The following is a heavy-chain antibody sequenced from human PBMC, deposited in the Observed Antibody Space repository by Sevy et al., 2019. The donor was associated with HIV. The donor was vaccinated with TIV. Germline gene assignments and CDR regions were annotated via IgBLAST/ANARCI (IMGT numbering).Heavy chain of an antibody. D-gene: IGHD1-26*01. Sequence: ASVTVSCKASGYTFTSYGITWVRQAPGQGLEWMGWISAYNGNTNYAQRFQGRVTMTTDTSTSTAYMELRSLRFDDTAVYYCARKSGSWDYWGRGTLVTVSS. CDR2: ISAYNGNT. V-gene: IGHV1-18*01. CDR1: GYTFTSYG. CDR3: ARKSGSWDY. J-gene: IGHJ4*02.